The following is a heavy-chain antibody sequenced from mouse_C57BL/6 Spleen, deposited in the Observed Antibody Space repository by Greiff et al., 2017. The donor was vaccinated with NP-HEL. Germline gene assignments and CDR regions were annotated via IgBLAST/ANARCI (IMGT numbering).Heavy chain of an antibody. V-gene: IGHV1-61*01. D-gene: IGHD2-4*01. CDR1: GYTFTSYW. Sequence: QVQLKQPGAELVRPGSSVKLSCKASGYTFTSYWMDWVKQRPGQGLEWIGNIYPSDSETHYNQKFKDKATLTVDKSSSTAYMQLSSLTSEDSAVYYCATGGDYDGDFDYWGQGTTLTVSS. J-gene: IGHJ2*01. CDR2: IYPSDSET. CDR3: ATGGDYDGDFDY.